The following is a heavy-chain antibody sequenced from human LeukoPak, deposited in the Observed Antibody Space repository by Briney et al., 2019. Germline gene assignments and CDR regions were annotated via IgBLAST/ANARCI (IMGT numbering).Heavy chain of an antibody. J-gene: IGHJ3*01. CDR1: GYTFTDYY. V-gene: IGHV1-2*02. CDR3: AREFSSKLEWLAYVTGDDAFDV. D-gene: IGHD3-3*01. CDR2: INPNSGST. Sequence: ASVKVSCKASGYTFTDYYMQWVRQAPGQGLEWMEWINPNSGSTYYAQKFQDSITLTRDTSINTVNMELSRLTSDDTAVYYCAREFSSKLEWLAYVTGDDAFDVWGQGTMITVS.